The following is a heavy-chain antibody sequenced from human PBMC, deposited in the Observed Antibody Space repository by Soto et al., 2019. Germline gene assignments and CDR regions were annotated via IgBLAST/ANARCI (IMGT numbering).Heavy chain of an antibody. V-gene: IGHV2-5*02. CDR3: AHSLRTTVTTSESAWFDP. J-gene: IGHJ5*02. CDR1: GFSLSTSGVG. CDR2: IYWDDDK. D-gene: IGHD4-17*01. Sequence: QITLKESGPTLVKPTQTLTLTCTFSGFSLSTSGVGVGWIRQPPGKALEWLALIYWDDDKRYSPSLKSRLTITKDTSKNQVVLTMTNMDPVDTATYYCAHSLRTTVTTSESAWFDPWGQGTLVTVSS.